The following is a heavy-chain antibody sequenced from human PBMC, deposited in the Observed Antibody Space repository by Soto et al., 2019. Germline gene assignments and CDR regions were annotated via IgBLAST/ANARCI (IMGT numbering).Heavy chain of an antibody. Sequence: QVQLVQSGGEVKKPGASVKLSCTASGYTFTSYGISWVRQAPGQGLEWMGWISAYNGKTNYAQNVQGRVTMTTDTSTRTAYMDLRSLRSVDTAVYYCARGGDVNYYHGMDVWGQGTTVTVSS. CDR2: ISAYNGKT. D-gene: IGHD5-12*01. CDR3: ARGGDVNYYHGMDV. CDR1: GYTFTSYG. J-gene: IGHJ6*02. V-gene: IGHV1-18*01.